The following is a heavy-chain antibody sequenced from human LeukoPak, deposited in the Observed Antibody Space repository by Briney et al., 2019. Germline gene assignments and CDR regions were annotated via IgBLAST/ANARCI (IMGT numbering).Heavy chain of an antibody. J-gene: IGHJ4*02. V-gene: IGHV3-7*04. CDR1: GFTFSDFW. CDR3: ARGDAFSGDH. Sequence: GGSLRLSCTVSGFTFSDFWMSWVRQAPGRGLEWVANIHPEGNEKYHVESVKGRFTISRDNAKNSLFLQMNGLRVEDTAVYYCARGDAFSGDHWGQGTLVTVSS. CDR2: IHPEGNEK.